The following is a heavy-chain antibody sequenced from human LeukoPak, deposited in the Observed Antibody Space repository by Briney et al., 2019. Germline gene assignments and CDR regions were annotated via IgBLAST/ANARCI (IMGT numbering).Heavy chain of an antibody. J-gene: IGHJ4*02. CDR1: GFTFSSYA. CDR2: ISGSGGST. Sequence: GGSLRLSCAASGFTFSSYAVSWVRQAPGKGLEWVSAISGSGGSTYYADSVKGRFTISRDNSKNTLYLQMNSLRAEDTAVYYCAKDNLGYCSSTSCHPLDYWGQGTLVTVSS. D-gene: IGHD2-2*01. V-gene: IGHV3-23*01. CDR3: AKDNLGYCSSTSCHPLDY.